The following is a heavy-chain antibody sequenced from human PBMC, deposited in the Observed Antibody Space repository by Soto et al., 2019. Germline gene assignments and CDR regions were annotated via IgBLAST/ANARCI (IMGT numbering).Heavy chain of an antibody. V-gene: IGHV3-30-3*01. CDR1: GFLFNTYA. Sequence: PMRLSFNTSGFLFNTYAVHWVRQAPVTGMEWVAVMSHDGSRTYYADSVKGRFTISRDNSKNTLYLQVNSLRAEDTAVYYCARGFSSSWYVVFWGQPTLVTVSS. D-gene: IGHD6-13*01. CDR3: ARGFSSSWYVVF. J-gene: IGHJ1*01. CDR2: MSHDGSRT.